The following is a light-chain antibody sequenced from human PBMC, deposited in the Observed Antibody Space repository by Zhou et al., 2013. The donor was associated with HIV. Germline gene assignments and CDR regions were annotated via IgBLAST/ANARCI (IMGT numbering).Light chain of an antibody. CDR2: GAS. Sequence: ETVMTQSPATLSVSPGERATLSCRASQSVSSNLAWYQQKRGQAPRLLVYGASTRATGIPARFSGSGSGTEFTLTITSLQSEDFAVYYCQQRSNWPPGLTFGGGTKVEIK. J-gene: IGKJ4*01. CDR1: QSVSSN. V-gene: IGKV3-15*01. CDR3: QQRSNWPPGLT.